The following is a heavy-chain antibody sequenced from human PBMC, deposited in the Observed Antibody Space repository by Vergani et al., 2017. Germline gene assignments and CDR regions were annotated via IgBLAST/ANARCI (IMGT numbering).Heavy chain of an antibody. J-gene: IGHJ5*02. Sequence: QVQLQESGPGLVKPSETLSLTCTVSGGSISSYYWSWIRQPAGKGLEWIGRIYTNGSTSYNPSLKSRVTMSVDTSKNQFSLKLSSVTAADTAVYYCARLGERYCSSTSCYIWFDPWGQGTLVTVSS. CDR1: GGSISSYY. CDR2: IYTNGST. V-gene: IGHV4-4*07. D-gene: IGHD2-2*02. CDR3: ARLGERYCSSTSCYIWFDP.